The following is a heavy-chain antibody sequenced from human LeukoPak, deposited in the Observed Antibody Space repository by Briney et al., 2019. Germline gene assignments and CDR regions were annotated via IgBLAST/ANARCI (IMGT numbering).Heavy chain of an antibody. CDR1: GESLSKYY. J-gene: IGHJ4*02. CDR2: INHRGST. CDR3: ASSVGSTDY. D-gene: IGHD1-26*01. Sequence: SETLSLTCAVYGESLSKYYWTWIRQSPGKGLEWMGEINHRGSTNHNPSLKSRVTLSVDTSKHQFSLNLTSVTAADAAVYYCASSVGSTDYWGQGTLVTVSS. V-gene: IGHV4-34*01.